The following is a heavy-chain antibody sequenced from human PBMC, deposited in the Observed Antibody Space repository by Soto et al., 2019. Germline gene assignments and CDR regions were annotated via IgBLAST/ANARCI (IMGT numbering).Heavy chain of an antibody. Sequence: QVQLQESGPGLVKPSETLSLTCTVSGGSLTKYYWSWIRQPAGKGLEGIGRVSTSGNVVSKACLRSRLTMSVDTSKNQFSLRLTSVPAADTAVYYCARDNNDFWSLYPLAFDYWGQGALVTVSS. V-gene: IGHV4-4*07. CDR2: VSTSGNV. CDR1: GGSLTKYY. D-gene: IGHD3-3*01. CDR3: ARDNNDFWSLYPLAFDY. J-gene: IGHJ4*02.